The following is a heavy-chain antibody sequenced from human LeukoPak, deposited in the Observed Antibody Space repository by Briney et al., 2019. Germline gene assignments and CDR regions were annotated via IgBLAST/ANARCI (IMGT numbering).Heavy chain of an antibody. J-gene: IGHJ4*02. V-gene: IGHV3-48*03. CDR2: ISTGGTTT. CDR3: ARGPLGRFDYDSSGYYPLGY. CDR1: GFTFSSYA. D-gene: IGHD3-22*01. Sequence: PGGSLRLSCAASGFTFSSYAMNWVRQAPGEGLEWVSYISTGGTTTYYADSVKGRFTISRDNAKDSLYLQMNSLRADDTAVYYCARGPLGRFDYDSSGYYPLGYWGQGTLVTVSS.